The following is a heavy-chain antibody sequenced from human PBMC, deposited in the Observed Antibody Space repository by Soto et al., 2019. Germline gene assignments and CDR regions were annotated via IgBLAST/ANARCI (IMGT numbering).Heavy chain of an antibody. D-gene: IGHD2-15*01. CDR3: ARERLGYCSGGSCYSPDY. Sequence: QVQLVQSGAEVKKPGSSVKVSCKASGGTFSSYAISWVRQAPGQGLEWMGGIIPIFGTANYAQKFQGRVTITADESTSTAYMELSSLRSEDTAVYYCARERLGYCSGGSCYSPDYWGQGTLVTVSS. V-gene: IGHV1-69*12. CDR2: IIPIFGTA. CDR1: GGTFSSYA. J-gene: IGHJ4*02.